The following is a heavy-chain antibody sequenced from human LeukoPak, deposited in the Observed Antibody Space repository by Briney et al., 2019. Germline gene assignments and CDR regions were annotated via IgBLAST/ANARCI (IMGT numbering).Heavy chain of an antibody. CDR2: INHSGST. D-gene: IGHD4-17*01. J-gene: IGHJ6*02. CDR1: GGSFSGYY. Sequence: SETLSLTCAVCGGSFSGYYWSWIRQPPGKGLEWIGEINHSGSTNYNPSLKSRVTISVDTSKNQFSLKLSSVTAADTAVYYCARMTTVTTGVFYYYYGMDVWGQGTTVTVSS. V-gene: IGHV4-34*01. CDR3: ARMTTVTTGVFYYYYGMDV.